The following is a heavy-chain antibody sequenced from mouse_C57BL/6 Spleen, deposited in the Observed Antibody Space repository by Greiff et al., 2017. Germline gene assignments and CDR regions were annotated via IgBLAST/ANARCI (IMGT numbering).Heavy chain of an antibody. CDR1: GYTFTSYW. V-gene: IGHV1-69*01. CDR3: ARPAQATGFAY. J-gene: IGHJ3*01. Sequence: QVQLQQPGAELVLPGASVKLSCKASGYTFTSYWMHWVKQRPGQGLEWIGEIDPSDSYTNYNQKFKGKSTLTVDKSSSKAYMQLSSLTSEDSAVYYCARPAQATGFAYWGQGTLVTVSA. CDR2: IDPSDSYT. D-gene: IGHD3-2*02.